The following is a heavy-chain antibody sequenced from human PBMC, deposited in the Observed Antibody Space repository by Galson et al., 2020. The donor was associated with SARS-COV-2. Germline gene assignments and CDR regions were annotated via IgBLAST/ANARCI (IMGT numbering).Heavy chain of an antibody. D-gene: IGHD5-12*01. Sequence: SVKVSCKASGGTFSSYAISWVRQAPGQGLEWMGGIIPIFGTANYAQKFQGRVMITADESTSTAYMELSSLRSGDTSVYFCARDGLRSGYDFQGPGDYWGQGTLVPVSS. V-gene: IGHV1-69*13. CDR3: ARDGLRSGYDFQGPGDY. CDR2: IIPIFGTA. J-gene: IGHJ4*02. CDR1: GGTFSSYA.